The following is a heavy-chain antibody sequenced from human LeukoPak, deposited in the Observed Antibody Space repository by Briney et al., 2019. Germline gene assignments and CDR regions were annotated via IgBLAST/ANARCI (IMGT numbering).Heavy chain of an antibody. V-gene: IGHV3-64D*06. D-gene: IGHD2-15*01. CDR3: VKDRVSGVVVVAATLHY. CDR1: GFTSSSYA. J-gene: IGHJ4*02. Sequence: PEGSLRLSCSASGFTSSSYAMHWVRQAPGKGLEYVSAISSNGGSTYYADSVKGRFTISRDNSKNTLYLQMSSLRAEDTAVYYCVKDRVSGVVVVAATLHYWGQGTLVTVPS. CDR2: ISSNGGST.